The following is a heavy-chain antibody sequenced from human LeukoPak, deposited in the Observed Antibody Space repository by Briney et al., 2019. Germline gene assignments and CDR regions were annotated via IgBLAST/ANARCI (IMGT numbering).Heavy chain of an antibody. V-gene: IGHV1-8*01. Sequence: ASVKVSCKASGYTFTSYDINWVRQATGQGLEWMGWMNPNSGNTGYAQKFQGRVTMTRNTSISTAYMELSSLRSEDTAVYYCARNRRVAYYYGSGTLGGWDYWGQGTLVTVSS. CDR2: MNPNSGNT. J-gene: IGHJ4*02. CDR1: GYTFTSYD. CDR3: ARNRRVAYYYGSGTLGGWDY. D-gene: IGHD3-10*01.